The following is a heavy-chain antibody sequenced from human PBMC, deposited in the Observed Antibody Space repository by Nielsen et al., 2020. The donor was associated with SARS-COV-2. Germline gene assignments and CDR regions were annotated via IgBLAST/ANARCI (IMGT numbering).Heavy chain of an antibody. V-gene: IGHV3-74*01. D-gene: IGHD2-21*01. CDR1: GFTFSSYW. Sequence: GESLKISCAASGFTFSSYWMHWVRQAPGKGLVWVSRINSDGSSTSYADSVKGRFTISRDNAKNTLYLQMNSLRAEDTAVYYCARDYSSSRGAFDIWGQGTMVTVSS. CDR2: INSDGSST. J-gene: IGHJ3*02. CDR3: ARDYSSSRGAFDI.